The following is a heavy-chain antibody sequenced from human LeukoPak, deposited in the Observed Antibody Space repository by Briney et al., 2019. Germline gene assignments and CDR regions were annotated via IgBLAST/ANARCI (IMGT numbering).Heavy chain of an antibody. D-gene: IGHD6-19*01. J-gene: IGHJ4*02. CDR3: ARGIAVAGMYYFDY. CDR1: GGSISSYY. CDR2: IYYSGST. V-gene: IGHV4-59*01. Sequence: SETLSLTCTVSGGSISSYYWTWIRQPPGKGLEGIGYIYYSGSTNYNPSLKSRVTISVDTSKNQFSLQLSSVTAADTAVYYCARGIAVAGMYYFDYWGQGTLVTVSS.